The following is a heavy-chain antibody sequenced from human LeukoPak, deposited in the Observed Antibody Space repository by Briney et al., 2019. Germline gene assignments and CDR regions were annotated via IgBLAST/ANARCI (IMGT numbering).Heavy chain of an antibody. D-gene: IGHD4-17*01. Sequence: GESLKISCKGSGYSFTSYWIGWVRQVPGKGLEWMGIIYPGDSDTRYSPSFQGQVTISADKSISTAYLQWSSLKASDTAMYYCARRNDYGDYVAGAVDYWGQGTLVTVSS. V-gene: IGHV5-51*01. CDR2: IYPGDSDT. CDR3: ARRNDYGDYVAGAVDY. J-gene: IGHJ4*02. CDR1: GYSFTSYW.